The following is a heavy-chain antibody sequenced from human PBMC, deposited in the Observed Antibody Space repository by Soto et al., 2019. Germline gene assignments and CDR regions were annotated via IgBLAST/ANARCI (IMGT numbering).Heavy chain of an antibody. Sequence: PSETLSLTCAVYGGSFSGYYWSCIRQPPWKELEWIGEINHSGSTNYNPSLKSRVTISVDTSKNQFSLKLSSVTGADTAVYYCARQYYYGSGGYSYYYYGMDVWGQGTTLTVSS. CDR1: GGSFSGYY. J-gene: IGHJ6*02. CDR3: ARQYYYGSGGYSYYYYGMDV. D-gene: IGHD3-10*01. CDR2: INHSGST. V-gene: IGHV4-34*01.